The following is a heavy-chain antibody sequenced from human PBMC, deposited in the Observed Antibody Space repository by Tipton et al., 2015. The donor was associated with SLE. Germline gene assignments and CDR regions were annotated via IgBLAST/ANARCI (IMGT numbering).Heavy chain of an antibody. CDR3: ARDGLNWFDP. CDR2: TYYSGST. J-gene: IGHJ5*02. D-gene: IGHD2-2*03. Sequence: TLSLTCTVSGGSISSYYWSWIRQPPGKGLEWIGYTYYSGSTNYNPSLKSRVTISVDTSKNHFSLKLSSVTAADTAVYYCARDGLNWFDPWGQGTLVTVSS. V-gene: IGHV4-59*12. CDR1: GGSISSYY.